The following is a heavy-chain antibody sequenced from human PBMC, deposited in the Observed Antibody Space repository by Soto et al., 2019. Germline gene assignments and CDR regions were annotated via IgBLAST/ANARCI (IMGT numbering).Heavy chain of an antibody. CDR1: GFTFSSYS. J-gene: IGHJ6*02. V-gene: IGHV3-48*02. CDR3: AREVGDDIVVGYGMDV. CDR2: ISSSSSTI. Sequence: EVQLVESGGGLVQPGGSLRLSCAASGFTFSSYSMNWVRQAPGKGLEWVSYISSSSSTIYYADSVKGRFTISRDNAKNSLYLQMNSLRDEDTAVYYCAREVGDDIVVGYGMDVWGQGTTVTVSS. D-gene: IGHD2-15*01.